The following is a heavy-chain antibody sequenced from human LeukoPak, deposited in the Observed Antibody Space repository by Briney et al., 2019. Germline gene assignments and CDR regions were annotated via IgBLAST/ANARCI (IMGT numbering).Heavy chain of an antibody. CDR2: VDHTGST. J-gene: IGHJ5*02. V-gene: IGHV4-59*01. Sequence: PSETLSLTCSVSDDSITMYYWTWIRQPPGKGLEWIGYVDHTGSTNFNPSLNGRVSISRDTTNNLFSLRLRSVTAADTAVYFCARDAEQSIGAPRRGYRGAKFDPWGQGTLVTVSS. CDR1: DDSITMYY. CDR3: ARDAEQSIGAPRRGYRGAKFDP. D-gene: IGHD6-6*01.